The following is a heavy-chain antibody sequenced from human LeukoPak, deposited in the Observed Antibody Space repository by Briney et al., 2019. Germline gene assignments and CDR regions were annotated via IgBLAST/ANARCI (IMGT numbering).Heavy chain of an antibody. D-gene: IGHD6-19*01. Sequence: GGSLRLSCAASGFTFSSYAMSWVRQAPGKGLEWVSAISGSGGSTYYADSVKGRFTISRDNSKNTLYLQMNSLRAEDTAVYYCAKAAGRAPAVAGTLTFDYWGQGTLVTGSS. CDR1: GFTFSSYA. V-gene: IGHV3-23*01. J-gene: IGHJ4*01. CDR2: ISGSGGST. CDR3: AKAAGRAPAVAGTLTFDY.